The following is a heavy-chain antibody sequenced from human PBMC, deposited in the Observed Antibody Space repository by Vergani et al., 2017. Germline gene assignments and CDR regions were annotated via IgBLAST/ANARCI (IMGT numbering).Heavy chain of an antibody. D-gene: IGHD3-9*01. CDR2: IYTSGST. CDR3: ARDRGLRYFDSFDY. Sequence: QVQLQESGPGLVKPSQTLSLTCTVSGGSISSGSYYWSWIRQPAGKGLEWIGRIYTSGSTNYNPSLKSRVTISVDTSKNKFSLKLSSVTAADTAVYYCARDRGLRYFDSFDYWGQGTLVTVSS. J-gene: IGHJ4*02. V-gene: IGHV4-61*02. CDR1: GGSISSGSYY.